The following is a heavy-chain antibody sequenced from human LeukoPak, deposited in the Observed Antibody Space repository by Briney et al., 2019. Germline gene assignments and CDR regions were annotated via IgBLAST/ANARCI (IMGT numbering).Heavy chain of an antibody. D-gene: IGHD3-22*01. CDR2: ISGSGGST. J-gene: IGHJ4*02. Sequence: GGSLRLSCAASGFTFSSYGMSWVRQAPGKGLEWVSAISGSGGSTYYADPVKGRFTISRDNSKNTLYLQMNSLRAEDTAVYYCAKVPYYYDSSGYRYYFDYWGQGTLVTVSS. V-gene: IGHV3-23*01. CDR3: AKVPYYYDSSGYRYYFDY. CDR1: GFTFSSYG.